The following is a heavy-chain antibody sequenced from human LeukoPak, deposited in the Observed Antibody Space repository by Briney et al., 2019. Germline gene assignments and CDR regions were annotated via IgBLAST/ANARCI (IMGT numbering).Heavy chain of an antibody. CDR2: ISGSGTDT. Sequence: PGGSLRLSCAASGFTFTNYVMTGVRQAPGKGLEWVSSISGSGTDTYYADSVRGRFTISRDNSKRTLYVQMVSLRAEDTAIYFCAGSSGWWAHDYWCQGTLITVSS. D-gene: IGHD6-19*01. V-gene: IGHV3-23*01. J-gene: IGHJ4*02. CDR1: GFTFTNYV. CDR3: AGSSGWWAHDY.